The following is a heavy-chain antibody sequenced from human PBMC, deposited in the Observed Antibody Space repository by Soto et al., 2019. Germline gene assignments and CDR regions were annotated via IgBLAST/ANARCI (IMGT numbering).Heavy chain of an antibody. D-gene: IGHD6-13*01. CDR1: GYTFTSYA. Sequence: ASVKVSCKASGYTFTSYAMHWVRQAPGQRLEWMGWINAGNGNTKYSQKFQGRVTITRDTSASTAYMELSSLRSEDTAVYYCARDVSIAAALYDYWGQGTLVPSPQ. J-gene: IGHJ4*02. V-gene: IGHV1-3*01. CDR2: INAGNGNT. CDR3: ARDVSIAAALYDY.